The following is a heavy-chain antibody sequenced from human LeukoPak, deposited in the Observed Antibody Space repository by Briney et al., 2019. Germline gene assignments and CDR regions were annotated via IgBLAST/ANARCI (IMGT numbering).Heavy chain of an antibody. Sequence: SETLSLTCAVYGGSVSSSNWWGWVRQSPGKGLEWIGEIYHTGSTNYNPSLETRVTISVDKSKNQFSLHLSYVTAADSAVYYCTRPYSYYMDVWGEGTTVTVSS. CDR3: TRPYSYYMDV. J-gene: IGHJ6*03. V-gene: IGHV4-4*02. CDR1: GGSVSSSNW. CDR2: IYHTGST.